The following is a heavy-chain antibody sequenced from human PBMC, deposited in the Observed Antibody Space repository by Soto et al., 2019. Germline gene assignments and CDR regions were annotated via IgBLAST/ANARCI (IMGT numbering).Heavy chain of an antibody. D-gene: IGHD6-19*01. V-gene: IGHV3-23*01. CDR3: AKARQAQSHYYYGMDV. Sequence: PGGSLRLSCAASGFTFSNNAMNCVRQAPGKGLEWVSGISGTGYGTYYADSVKGRFTISRDSSNNTLYLQMNSLRGEDTAIYYCAKARQAQSHYYYGMDVWGQGTPVTVSS. CDR2: ISGTGYGT. CDR1: GFTFSNNA. J-gene: IGHJ6*02.